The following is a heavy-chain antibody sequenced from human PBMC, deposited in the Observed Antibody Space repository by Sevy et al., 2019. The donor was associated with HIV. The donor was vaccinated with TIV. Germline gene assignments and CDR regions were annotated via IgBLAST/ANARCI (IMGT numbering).Heavy chain of an antibody. J-gene: IGHJ6*02. CDR3: ARGFEYSSSSEYYYGMDV. CDR1: GITFSDYY. CDR2: ISRSGSTI. Sequence: GESLKISCAASGITFSDYYMSWIRQAPGKGLEWVSYISRSGSTIYYADSVKGRFTISRVNAKNSLYLQMNSLMAEETAVYYCARGFEYSSSSEYYYGMDVWGHGTTVTVSS. D-gene: IGHD6-6*01. V-gene: IGHV3-11*01.